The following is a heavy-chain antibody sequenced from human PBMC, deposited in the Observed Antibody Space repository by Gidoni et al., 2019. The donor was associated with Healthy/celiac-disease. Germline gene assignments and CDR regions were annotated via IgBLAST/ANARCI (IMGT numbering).Heavy chain of an antibody. CDR3: ARGGSGRYYHYYGMDV. V-gene: IGHV3-7*03. CDR1: GFTFSSYW. CDR2: IKQDGSEK. D-gene: IGHD3-10*01. J-gene: IGHJ6*02. Sequence: EVQLVESGGGLVQPGGSLRLSCAASGFTFSSYWMSWVRQAPGKGLEWVANIKQDGSEKYYVDSVKGRFTISRDNAKNSLYLQMNSLRAEDTAVYYCARGGSGRYYHYYGMDVWGQGTTVTVSS.